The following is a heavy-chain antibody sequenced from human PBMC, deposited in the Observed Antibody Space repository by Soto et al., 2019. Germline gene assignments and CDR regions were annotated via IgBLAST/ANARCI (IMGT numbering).Heavy chain of an antibody. Sequence: EVQLVESGGGLVQPGGSLRLSCAASGFTVSSNYMSWVRQAPGKGLEWVSVIYSGGSAYYADSVKGRFTISRDNSKNTLYLQMNSLRAEYPAVYYCARHGYSYGGGYFDYWGQGTLFTVSS. CDR1: GFTVSSNY. J-gene: IGHJ4*02. CDR2: IYSGGSA. CDR3: ARHGYSYGGGYFDY. V-gene: IGHV3-66*04. D-gene: IGHD5-18*01.